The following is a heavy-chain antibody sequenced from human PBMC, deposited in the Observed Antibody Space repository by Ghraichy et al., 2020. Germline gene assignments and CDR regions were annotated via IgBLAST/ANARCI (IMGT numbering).Heavy chain of an antibody. CDR1: GFTFSNSA. CDR3: AKDSRWFDS. J-gene: IGHJ5*01. Sequence: GESLNISCAASGFTFSNSAMTWVRQAPGKGLEWVSTISASGGSTYYADSVKGRFTISRENSKNTLYLQMNSLRAQDTAVYYCAKDSRWFDSWGQGTLVTVSS. CDR2: ISASGGST. V-gene: IGHV3-23*01.